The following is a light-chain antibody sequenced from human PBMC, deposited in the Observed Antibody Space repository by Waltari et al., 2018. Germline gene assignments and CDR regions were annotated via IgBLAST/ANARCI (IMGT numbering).Light chain of an antibody. CDR1: RSGSER. CDR2: DDS. V-gene: IGLV3-21*02. CDR3: QVWESSVV. J-gene: IGLJ2*01. Sequence: SSVLTQPPSVSVAPGQTARITCGGDRSGSERVQWYQQKPGQAPVLVVFDDSDRPAGISERFSGSISGPTATLTISRVEAGDEADYYCQVWESSVVFGGGTKLTVL.